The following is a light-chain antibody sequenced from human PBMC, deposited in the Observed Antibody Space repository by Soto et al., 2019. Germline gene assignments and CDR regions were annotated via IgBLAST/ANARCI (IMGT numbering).Light chain of an antibody. CDR1: QGISSG. V-gene: IGKV1-13*02. J-gene: IGKJ1*01. Sequence: AIQLTQSPSSLSASVGDRVTITWRASQGISSGLAWYQQKPGKAPKLLIYDASSLESGVPSRFSGRGSGTDFTLTISSLQPEDFAAYYCEQFNSYLRTFGQGTKVEI. CDR2: DAS. CDR3: EQFNSYLRT.